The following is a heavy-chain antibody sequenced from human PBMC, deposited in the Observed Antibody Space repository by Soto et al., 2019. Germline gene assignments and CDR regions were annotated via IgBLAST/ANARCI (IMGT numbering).Heavy chain of an antibody. J-gene: IGHJ4*02. CDR1: GYTFTSYD. D-gene: IGHD3-9*01. V-gene: IGHV1-8*01. CDR3: ARGLLRYFDWLSALEDFDY. CDR2: MNPNSGNT. Sequence: QVQLVQSGAEVKKPGASVKVSCKASGYTFTSYDINWVRQATGQGLEWMGWMNPNSGNTGYAQKFQGRVTMTRNTSISTAYMELSSLRSDDTAVYYCARGLLRYFDWLSALEDFDYWGQGTLVTVSS.